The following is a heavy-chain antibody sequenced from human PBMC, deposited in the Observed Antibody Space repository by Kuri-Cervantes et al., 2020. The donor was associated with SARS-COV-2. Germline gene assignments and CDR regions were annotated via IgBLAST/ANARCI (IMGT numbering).Heavy chain of an antibody. CDR1: GFTFSSYA. D-gene: IGHD4-17*01. CDR3: ARAQSYGDYFRYAFEGHNDAFDI. Sequence: LSLTCAASGFTFSSYAMHWVRQAPGKGLEWVAVISYDGSNKYYADSVKGRFTISRDNSKNTLYQQMNSLRAEDTAVYYCARAQSYGDYFRYAFEGHNDAFDIWGQGTMVTVSS. V-gene: IGHV3-30*04. J-gene: IGHJ3*02. CDR2: ISYDGSNK.